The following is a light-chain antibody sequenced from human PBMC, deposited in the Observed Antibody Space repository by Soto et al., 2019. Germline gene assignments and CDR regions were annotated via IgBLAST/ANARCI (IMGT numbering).Light chain of an antibody. J-gene: IGKJ4*01. CDR2: DAS. CDR1: QSVSSY. CDR3: QQRSNWPPLT. V-gene: IGKV3-11*01. Sequence: EIVLAQSPATLSLSPGERATLSCRASQSVSSYLAWYQQKPGQAPRLLIYDASNRATGIPARFSGSGSGIDLTLTISSLEPEDFAVYYCQQRSNWPPLTFGGGTKVEIK.